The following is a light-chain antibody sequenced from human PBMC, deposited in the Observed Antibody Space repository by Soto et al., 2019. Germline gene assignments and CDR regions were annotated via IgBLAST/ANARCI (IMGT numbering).Light chain of an antibody. CDR3: QQLKSYPPT. V-gene: IGKV1-9*01. CDR2: AAF. CDR1: QGINSY. J-gene: IGKJ4*02. Sequence: DIQLTQSPSFLSASVGDRVTITCRASQGINSYLAWYQVKAGEAPNLLIYAAFTLESGVPSRLSGSGSGTKFTLTISSLQPEDFATYYCQQLKSYPPTSGGGTKLAIK.